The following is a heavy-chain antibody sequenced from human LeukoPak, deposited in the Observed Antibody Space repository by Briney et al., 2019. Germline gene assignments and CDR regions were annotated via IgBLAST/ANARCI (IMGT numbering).Heavy chain of an antibody. CDR2: IIPIFGTA. CDR1: GGTFSSYA. Sequence: ASVKVSCKASGGTFSSYAISWVRQAPGQGLEWMGGIIPIFGTANYAQKFQGRVTITADESTSTAYMELSSLRSEDTAVYYFARNSHSSSWDYYYYYGMDVWGQGTTVTVSS. CDR3: ARNSHSSSWDYYYYYGMDV. V-gene: IGHV1-69*01. D-gene: IGHD6-13*01. J-gene: IGHJ6*02.